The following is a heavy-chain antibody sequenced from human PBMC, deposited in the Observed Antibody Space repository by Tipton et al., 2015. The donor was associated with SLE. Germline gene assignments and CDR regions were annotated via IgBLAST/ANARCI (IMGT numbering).Heavy chain of an antibody. V-gene: IGHV4-59*01. CDR3: ARDRNSGDWYFDL. J-gene: IGHJ2*01. Sequence: TLSLTCTVSGGSISSYYWSWIRQPPGKGLEWIGYIYYSGSTNYNPSLKSRVTISVDTSKNQFSLKLSSVTAADTAVYHCARDRNSGDWYFDLWGRGTLVTVSS. CDR1: GGSISSYY. D-gene: IGHD4-23*01. CDR2: IYYSGST.